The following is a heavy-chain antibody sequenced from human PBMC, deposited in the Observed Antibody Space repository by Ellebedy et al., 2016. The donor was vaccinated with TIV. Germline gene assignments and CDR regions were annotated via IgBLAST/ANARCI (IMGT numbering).Heavy chain of an antibody. J-gene: IGHJ4*02. V-gene: IGHV4-39*01. CDR3: ARHVETVARFDY. Sequence: SETLSLXXTVSGGSISSSGYYWGWIRQPPGKGLEWIGSIYDSGRTHYNPSLKSRVTISVDTSKNQFSLKLSSVTAADTAVYYCARHVETVARFDYWGQGTLVTVSS. CDR2: IYDSGRT. CDR1: GGSISSSGYY. D-gene: IGHD6-19*01.